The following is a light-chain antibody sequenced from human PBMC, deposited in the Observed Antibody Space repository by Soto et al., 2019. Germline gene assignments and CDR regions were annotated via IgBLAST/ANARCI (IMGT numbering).Light chain of an antibody. J-gene: IGKJ5*01. CDR1: QGISSY. CDR3: LQDYNSPFT. V-gene: IGKV1-9*01. Sequence: IQLTQSPSSLSASVGDRVTITCRASQGISSYFAWYQQKPGKAPKILIYAASTLESGVPSRFRGSGSETEFSLTIRALQPEDFETYYCLQDYNSPFTFGQGTRLEIK. CDR2: AAS.